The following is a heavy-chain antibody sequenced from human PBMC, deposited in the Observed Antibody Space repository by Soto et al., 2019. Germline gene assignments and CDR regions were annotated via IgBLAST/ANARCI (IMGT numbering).Heavy chain of an antibody. CDR2: IYPGDSDT. CDR3: AGQGATSKEPHGLDV. D-gene: IGHD5-12*01. CDR1: GYDFRTYW. J-gene: IGHJ6*02. V-gene: IGHV5-51*01. Sequence: GESLKISCKGSGYDFRTYWIGWVRQMPGKGLEWMGIIYPGDSDTRYSPSFQGQVTISADRSISTAYLQWSSLKASDTAMYYCAGQGATSKEPHGLDVWGQGTTVTVSS.